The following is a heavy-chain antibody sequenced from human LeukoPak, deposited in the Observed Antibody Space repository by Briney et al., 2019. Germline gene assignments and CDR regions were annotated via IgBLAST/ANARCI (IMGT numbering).Heavy chain of an antibody. D-gene: IGHD5-18*01. CDR1: GDTFGIYA. CDR2: IIPIFGTA. CDR3: ARDLGVSGDTAMVGNYYYVMDV. Sequence: ASVKVSCKASGDTFGIYAISWVRQAPGQGLEWMGGIIPIFGTANFAQKFQGRVTITADESTSTAYMELSSLRSEDTAVYYCARDLGVSGDTAMVGNYYYVMDVWGQGTTVTVSS. V-gene: IGHV1-69*13. J-gene: IGHJ6*02.